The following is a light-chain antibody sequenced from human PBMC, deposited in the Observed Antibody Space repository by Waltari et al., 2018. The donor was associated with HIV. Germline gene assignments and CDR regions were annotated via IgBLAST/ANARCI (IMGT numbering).Light chain of an antibody. CDR3: CSYAPTSRYV. CDR2: EAT. CDR1: SRDVGGYNL. J-gene: IGLJ1*01. V-gene: IGLV2-23*01. Sequence: QSALTQPASVSGSPGQSITISCTGSSRDVGGYNLVSWLQHHPGKAPKLIIYEATRRPSGVSNRFSGSKSGRTASLTISELQADDEADYYCCSYAPTSRYVFGSGTKVTVL.